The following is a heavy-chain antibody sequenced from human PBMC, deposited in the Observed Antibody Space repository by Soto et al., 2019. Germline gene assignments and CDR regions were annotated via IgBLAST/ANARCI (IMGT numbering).Heavy chain of an antibody. J-gene: IGHJ5*02. V-gene: IGHV4-4*07. D-gene: IGHD4-17*01. Sequence: PSETLSLTCTVSGDSVSKYYWNWVRQPAGKGLEWIGRIHSTRSPNYSPSLKSRVTMSVDTSKNQFSLKLNLTSVTAADTAVYYCARSPAYGDYANLDTWGQGTLVTV. CDR2: IHSTRSP. CDR3: ARSPAYGDYANLDT. CDR1: GDSVSKYY.